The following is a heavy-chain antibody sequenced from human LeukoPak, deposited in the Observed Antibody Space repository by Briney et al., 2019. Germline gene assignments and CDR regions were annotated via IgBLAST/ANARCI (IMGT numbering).Heavy chain of an antibody. CDR1: GFTFSSYS. V-gene: IGHV3-48*02. CDR2: ISSSSSTI. Sequence: SGGSLGLSCAASGFTFSSYSMNWIRQAPGKGLEWVSYISSSSSTIYYADSVKGRFTISRDNAKNSLYLQMNSLRDEDTAVYYCARNVVPDYYYGMDVWGQGTTVTVSS. J-gene: IGHJ6*02. CDR3: ARNVVPDYYYGMDV. D-gene: IGHD2-2*01.